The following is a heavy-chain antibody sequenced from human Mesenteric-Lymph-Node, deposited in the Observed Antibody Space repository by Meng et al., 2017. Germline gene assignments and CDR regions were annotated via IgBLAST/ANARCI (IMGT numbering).Heavy chain of an antibody. CDR2: IYYSGST. Sequence: VQRAESGPGLGKPSPTLSLTCTVSGGSVSSGGYYWTWIRQHPGKGLEWFGNIYYSGSTFYNPSLTRRVIISIDTSKNQFSRNLRSVTAADTAVYYCARVSSGWDYFDYWGQGTLVTVSS. D-gene: IGHD6-19*01. CDR1: GGSVSSGGYY. V-gene: IGHV4-31*03. CDR3: ARVSSGWDYFDY. J-gene: IGHJ4*02.